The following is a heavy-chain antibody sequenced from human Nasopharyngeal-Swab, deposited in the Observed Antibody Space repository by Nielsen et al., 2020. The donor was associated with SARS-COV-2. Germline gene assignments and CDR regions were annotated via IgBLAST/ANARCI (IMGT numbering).Heavy chain of an antibody. J-gene: IGHJ6*03. CDR1: GFTFSDYC. CDR2: ISSSSSYT. CDR3: AREAMGIAVAGTSLGYMDV. D-gene: IGHD6-19*01. Sequence: GESLKISCAASGFTFSDYCMSWIRQAPGKGLEWVSYISSSSSYTNYADSVKGRFTISRDNAKNSLYLQMNSLRAEDTAVYYCAREAMGIAVAGTSLGYMDVWGKGTTVTVSS. V-gene: IGHV3-11*06.